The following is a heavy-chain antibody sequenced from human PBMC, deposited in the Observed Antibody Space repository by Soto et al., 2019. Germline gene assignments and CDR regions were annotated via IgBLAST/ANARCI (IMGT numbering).Heavy chain of an antibody. V-gene: IGHV1-18*01. D-gene: IGHD1-26*01. CDR3: ARDRLGATGDY. CDR1: GGTFSSYA. Sequence: ASVKVSCKASGGTFSSYAISWVRQAPGQGLEWMGWISAYNANTNYAQKLQGRVTMTTDTSTSTSYMELRSLRSDDTAVYFCARDRLGATGDYWGQGTLVTVPQ. J-gene: IGHJ4*02. CDR2: ISAYNANT.